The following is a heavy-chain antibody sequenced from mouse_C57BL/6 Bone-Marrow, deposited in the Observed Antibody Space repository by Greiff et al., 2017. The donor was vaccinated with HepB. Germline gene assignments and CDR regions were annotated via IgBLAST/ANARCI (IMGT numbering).Heavy chain of an antibody. Sequence: VQLQQSGAELVRPGTSVKVSCKASGYAFTNYLIEWVKQRPGQGLEWIGVINPGSGGTNYNEKFKGKATLTADKSSSTAYMQLSSLTSEDSAVYFCAREDYGSSYVRAMDYWGQGTSVTVSS. CDR1: GYAFTNYL. CDR2: INPGSGGT. V-gene: IGHV1-54*01. CDR3: AREDYGSSYVRAMDY. D-gene: IGHD1-1*01. J-gene: IGHJ4*01.